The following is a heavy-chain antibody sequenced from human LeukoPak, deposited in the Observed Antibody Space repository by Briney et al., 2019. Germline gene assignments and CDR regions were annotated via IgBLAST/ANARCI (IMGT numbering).Heavy chain of an antibody. Sequence: PSETLSLTCAVYGGSFSGYYWSWIRQPPGKGLEWIGEINHSGSTNYNPSLKSRVTISVDTSKNQFSLKLSSVTAADTAVYYCAGSRDIVVVVAARTFGYWGQGTLVTVSS. V-gene: IGHV4-34*01. CDR3: AGSRDIVVVVAARTFGY. CDR1: GGSFSGYY. J-gene: IGHJ4*02. D-gene: IGHD2-15*01. CDR2: INHSGST.